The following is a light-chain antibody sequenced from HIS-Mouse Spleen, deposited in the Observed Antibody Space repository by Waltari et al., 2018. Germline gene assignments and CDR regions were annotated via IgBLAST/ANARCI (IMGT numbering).Light chain of an antibody. J-gene: IGLJ3*02. V-gene: IGLV3-10*01. CDR1: PLPTTY. Sequence: SYELTQPPSVSVSTGQTASITCSGAPLPTTYHYWHQQKSGQAPVLVIYEDSKRPSGIPERFSGSSSGTMATLTISGAQVEDEADYYCYSTDSSGNHRRVFGGGTKLTVL. CDR2: EDS. CDR3: YSTDSSGNHRRV.